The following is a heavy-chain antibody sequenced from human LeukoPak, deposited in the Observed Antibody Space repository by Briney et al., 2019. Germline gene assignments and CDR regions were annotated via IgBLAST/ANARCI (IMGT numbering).Heavy chain of an antibody. CDR3: ARATASGSGRAYDR. J-gene: IGHJ5*02. CDR1: GGSFSGYY. D-gene: IGHD3-10*01. Sequence: SETLSLTCAVYGGSFSGYYWSWIRQPPGKGLEWIGEINHSGGTNSNPSLKNRVTMSIDMSKNQFSLKLNSVTAADTAVYFCARATASGSGRAYDRWAQGNLVPVSS. CDR2: INHSGGT. V-gene: IGHV4-34*01.